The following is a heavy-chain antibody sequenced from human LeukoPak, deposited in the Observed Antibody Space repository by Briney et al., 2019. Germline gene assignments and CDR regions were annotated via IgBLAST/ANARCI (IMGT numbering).Heavy chain of an antibody. Sequence: PGGSLRLSCAASGFTVSSNYMSWVRQAPGKGLEWVSVIYSGGSTYYADSVKGRFTISRDNSKNTLYLQMNSLRAEDTAVYYCAKDLYYDFWSGYYEDHYGMDVWGQGTTVTVSS. J-gene: IGHJ6*02. D-gene: IGHD3-3*01. CDR1: GFTVSSNY. CDR3: AKDLYYDFWSGYYEDHYGMDV. V-gene: IGHV3-53*01. CDR2: IYSGGST.